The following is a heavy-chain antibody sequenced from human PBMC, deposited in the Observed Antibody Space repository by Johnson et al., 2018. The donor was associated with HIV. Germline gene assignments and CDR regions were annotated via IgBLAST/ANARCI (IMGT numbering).Heavy chain of an antibody. CDR2: ISYDGSNK. Sequence: QVQLVESGGGLVQPGGSLRLSCAASGFTFSSYPMHWVRQAPGKGLEWVAIISYDGSNKYYADSVKGRFTISRDNSKNTLYLQMNSLRAEDTAVYYCARIGLPYYYGSGSYSHDAFDIWGQGTMVTVSS. D-gene: IGHD3-10*01. J-gene: IGHJ3*02. V-gene: IGHV3-30-3*01. CDR1: GFTFSSYP. CDR3: ARIGLPYYYGSGSYSHDAFDI.